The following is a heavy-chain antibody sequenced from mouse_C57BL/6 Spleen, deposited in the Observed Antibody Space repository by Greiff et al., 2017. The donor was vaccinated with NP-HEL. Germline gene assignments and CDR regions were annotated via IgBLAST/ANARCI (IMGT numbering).Heavy chain of an antibody. V-gene: IGHV1-81*01. D-gene: IGHD1-1*01. CDR2: IYPRSGNT. CDR3: ARLGYGSSHYAMDY. J-gene: IGHJ4*01. Sequence: QVQLQQSGAELARPGASVKLSCKASGYTFTSYGISWVKQRTGQGLEWIGEIYPRSGNTYYNEKFKGRATLTADKSSSTAYMELRSLTSEDSAVYFCARLGYGSSHYAMDYWGQGTSVTVSS. CDR1: GYTFTSYG.